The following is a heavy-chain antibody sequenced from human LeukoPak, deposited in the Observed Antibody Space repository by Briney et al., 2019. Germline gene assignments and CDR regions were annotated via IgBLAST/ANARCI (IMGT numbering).Heavy chain of an antibody. V-gene: IGHV1-18*01. D-gene: IGHD3-9*01. CDR2: ISAYNGNT. Sequence: ASVKVSCKASGYTFTSYGISWVQQAPGQGLEWMGWISAYNGNTNYAQKLQGRVTMTTDTSTSTAYMELRSLRSDDTAVYYCARASIEYFDWLPSAYYFDYWGQGTLVTVSS. CDR3: ARASIEYFDWLPSAYYFDY. CDR1: GYTFTSYG. J-gene: IGHJ4*02.